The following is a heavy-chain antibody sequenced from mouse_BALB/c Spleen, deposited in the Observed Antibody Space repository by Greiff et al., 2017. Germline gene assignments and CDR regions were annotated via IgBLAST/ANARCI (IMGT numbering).Heavy chain of an antibody. Sequence: EVKLMESGGGLVQPGGSRKLSCAASGFTFSSFGMHWVRQAPEKGLEWVAYISSGSSTIYYADTVKGRFTISRDNPKNTLFLQMTSLRSEDTAMYYCARGYYGSRYYYAMDYWGQGTSVTVSS. J-gene: IGHJ4*01. CDR2: ISSGSSTI. V-gene: IGHV5-17*02. CDR3: ARGYYGSRYYYAMDY. D-gene: IGHD1-1*01. CDR1: GFTFSSFG.